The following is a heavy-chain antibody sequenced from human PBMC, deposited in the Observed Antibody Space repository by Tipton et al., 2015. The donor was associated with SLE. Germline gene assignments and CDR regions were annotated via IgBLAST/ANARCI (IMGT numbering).Heavy chain of an antibody. V-gene: IGHV3-23*01. CDR2: ISGDGDAT. D-gene: IGHD1-26*01. J-gene: IGHJ4*02. CDR3: ATWDSGL. Sequence: SLRLSCVASGFSFSSHAVNWARQAPGKGLEWVGAISGDGDATYYADSVKGRFTISRDNSKNTLYLQMNSLGAEDTAVYYCATWDSGLWGQGTLVTVSS. CDR1: GFSFSSHA.